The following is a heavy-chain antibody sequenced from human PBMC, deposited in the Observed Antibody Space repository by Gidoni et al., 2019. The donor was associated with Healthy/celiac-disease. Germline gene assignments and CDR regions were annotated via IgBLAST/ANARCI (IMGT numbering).Heavy chain of an antibody. D-gene: IGHD3-10*01. J-gene: IGHJ6*02. V-gene: IGHV1-69*01. CDR1: GGTFSSYA. CDR3: ARDVLLWFGEKKYYYYGMDV. CDR2: IIPIFGTA. Sequence: QVQLVQSGAEVKKPGSSVTVSCKASGGTFSSYAISWVRQAPGQGLEWMGGIIPIFGTANYAQKFQGRVTITADESTSTAYMELSSLRSEDTAVYYCARDVLLWFGEKKYYYYGMDVWGQGTTVTVSS.